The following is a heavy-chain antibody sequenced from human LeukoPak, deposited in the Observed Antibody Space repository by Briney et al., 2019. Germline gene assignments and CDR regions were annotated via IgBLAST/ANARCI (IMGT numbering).Heavy chain of an antibody. D-gene: IGHD3-9*01. V-gene: IGHV4-34*01. J-gene: IGHJ3*02. Sequence: SETLSLTCAVYGGSFSGYYWSWIRQPPGKGLEWIGEINHSGSTNYNPSLKSRVTISVDTSKNQFSLQLNSVTPEDTAVYYCTRLQLRYFDWLTPPSDAFDIWGQGTMVTVSS. CDR3: TRLQLRYFDWLTPPSDAFDI. CDR2: INHSGST. CDR1: GGSFSGYY.